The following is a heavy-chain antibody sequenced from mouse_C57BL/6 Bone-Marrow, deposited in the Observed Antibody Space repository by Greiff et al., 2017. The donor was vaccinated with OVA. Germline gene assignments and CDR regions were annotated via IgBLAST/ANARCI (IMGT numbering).Heavy chain of an antibody. D-gene: IGHD2-4*01. CDR3: ARLGITSWFAY. J-gene: IGHJ3*01. CDR2: ISSGSSTI. CDR1: GFTFSDYG. V-gene: IGHV5-17*01. Sequence: EVKLVESGGGLVKPGGSLKLSCAASGFTFSDYGMHWVRQAPEKGLEWVAYISSGSSTIYYADTVKGRFTISRDNAKNTLFLQMTSLRSEDTAMYYCARLGITSWFAYWGQGTLVTVSA.